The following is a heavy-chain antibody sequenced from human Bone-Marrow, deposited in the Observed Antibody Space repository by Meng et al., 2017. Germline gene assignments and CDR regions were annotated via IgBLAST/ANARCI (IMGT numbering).Heavy chain of an antibody. CDR1: GFTFSSYE. CDR3: AGEGVYYDSSGYCPMNAFDI. J-gene: IGHJ3*02. V-gene: IGHV3-48*03. Sequence: GESLKISCAASGFTFSSYEMNWVRQAPGKGLEWVSYISSSGSTIYYADSVKGRFTISRDNAKNSLYLQMNSLRAEDTAVYYWAGEGVYYDSSGYCPMNAFDIWGQGTMVTVSS. D-gene: IGHD3-22*01. CDR2: ISSSGSTI.